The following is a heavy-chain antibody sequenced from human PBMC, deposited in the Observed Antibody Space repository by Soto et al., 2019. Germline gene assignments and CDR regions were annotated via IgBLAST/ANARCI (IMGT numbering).Heavy chain of an antibody. CDR1: GGSVSSSSYY. CDR2: SYHTGRT. J-gene: IGHJ6*01. V-gene: IGHV4-61*03. D-gene: IGHD3-9*01. CDR3: ARDHDILVSPPSSQYYYYGMDV. Sequence: QLQQSGPGLVKPSETLSLTCTVSGGSVSSSSYYWSWLRQPPGMGLEWIGKSYHTGRTKYNPSLELRVTISVHPSKNHFSLKLTAVTTADPAVYYCARDHDILVSPPSSQYYYYGMDVWGQGTTVTVSS.